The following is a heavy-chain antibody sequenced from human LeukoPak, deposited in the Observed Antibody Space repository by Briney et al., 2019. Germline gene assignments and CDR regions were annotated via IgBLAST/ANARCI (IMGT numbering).Heavy chain of an antibody. CDR3: ARHINMVRGVIDY. V-gene: IGHV4-39*01. Sequence: PSETLSLTCTVSSGSIRSSSYYWGWIRQPPGKGLEWIASMYYSGSTYYNPSLKSRVTISIDTSKKQFSPKLSSVTAADMAVYYCARHINMVRGVIDYWGQGTLVTVSS. D-gene: IGHD3-10*01. CDR1: SGSIRSSSYY. J-gene: IGHJ4*02. CDR2: MYYSGST.